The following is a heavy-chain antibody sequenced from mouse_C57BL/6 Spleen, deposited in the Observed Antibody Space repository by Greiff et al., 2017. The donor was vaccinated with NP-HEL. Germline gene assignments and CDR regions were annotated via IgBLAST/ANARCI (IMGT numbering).Heavy chain of an antibody. CDR1: GYTFTDYY. Sequence: VQLQQSGAELVRPGASVKLSCKASGYTFTDYYINWVTQRPGQGLEWIARIYLGSGTTYYNEKFKGKATLTAERSSSTAYMRLSSLTSEDSAVYFCAREGGWYYVGDYWGQGTSVTVSS. CDR2: IYLGSGTT. J-gene: IGHJ4*01. V-gene: IGHV1-76*01. D-gene: IGHD1-1*02. CDR3: AREGGWYYVGDY.